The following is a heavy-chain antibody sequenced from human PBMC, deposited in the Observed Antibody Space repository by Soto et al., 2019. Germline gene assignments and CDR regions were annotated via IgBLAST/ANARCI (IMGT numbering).Heavy chain of an antibody. D-gene: IGHD3-10*01. CDR1: GFTFSSYA. CDR3: ARDSEPITMVRGVIWA. CDR2: ISYDGSNK. J-gene: IGHJ5*02. V-gene: IGHV3-30-3*01. Sequence: QVQLVESGGGVVQPGRSLRLSCAASGFTFSSYAMHWVRQAPGKGLEWVAVISYDGSNKYYADYVKGRFTISRDNSKNTLYLQMNSLRAEDTAVYYCARDSEPITMVRGVIWAWGQGTLVTVSS.